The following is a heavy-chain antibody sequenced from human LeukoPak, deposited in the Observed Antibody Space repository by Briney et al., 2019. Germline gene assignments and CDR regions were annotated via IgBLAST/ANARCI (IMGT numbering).Heavy chain of an antibody. D-gene: IGHD3-22*01. V-gene: IGHV1-46*01. Sequence: ASVKVSRKASGYSFTSNYIHWVRQAPGQGLEWMGMIYPRDGSTSYAQKFQGRVTITADESTSTAYMELSSLRSEDTAVFYCAGSLKFITMIPHYWGQGTLVTVSS. CDR2: IYPRDGST. CDR1: GYSFTSNY. CDR3: AGSLKFITMIPHY. J-gene: IGHJ4*02.